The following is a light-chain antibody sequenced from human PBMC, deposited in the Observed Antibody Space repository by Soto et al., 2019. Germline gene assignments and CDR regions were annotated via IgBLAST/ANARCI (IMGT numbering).Light chain of an antibody. CDR1: QSISTW. V-gene: IGKV1-5*01. Sequence: DIQMTQSPSTLSATVGDSVSVTCRASQSISTWLALYQQKPGRAPMLLIYASTSVESGVPSRFSGSGAGTDFTLTISGPHPDDLATYCWQQYHSFTIAFGQGTRLEIK. J-gene: IGKJ5*01. CDR3: QQYHSFTIA. CDR2: AST.